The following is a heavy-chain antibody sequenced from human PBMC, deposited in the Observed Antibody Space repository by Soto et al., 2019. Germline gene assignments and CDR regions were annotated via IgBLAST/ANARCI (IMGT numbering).Heavy chain of an antibody. CDR2: ISYDGSNK. J-gene: IGHJ5*02. Sequence: GGSLRLSCASSGFTFSSYGMHLVRQAPGKGLEWVAVISYDGSNKYYADSVKGRLTISRDNSKNTLYLQMNSLRAEDTAVYYCAKLPTDIVVVPAAPVYNWFDPWGQGTLVTVSS. CDR3: AKLPTDIVVVPAAPVYNWFDP. V-gene: IGHV3-30*18. D-gene: IGHD2-2*01. CDR1: GFTFSSYG.